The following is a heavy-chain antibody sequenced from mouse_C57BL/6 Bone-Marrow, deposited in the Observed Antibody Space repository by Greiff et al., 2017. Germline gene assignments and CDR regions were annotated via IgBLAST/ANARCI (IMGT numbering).Heavy chain of an antibody. J-gene: IGHJ4*01. CDR1: GSTFTSYG. V-gene: IGHV1-81*01. CDR3: ARSGYDYDRREAMDY. D-gene: IGHD2-4*01. Sequence: VQLQQSGAELARPGASVKLSCKASGSTFTSYGISWVKQRTGQGLEWIGELYPRSGNTYYNEQFQGKATLTADKSARTAYMELRSLTSEDTAVYFCARSGYDYDRREAMDYWGQGTSGTVSA. CDR2: LYPRSGNT.